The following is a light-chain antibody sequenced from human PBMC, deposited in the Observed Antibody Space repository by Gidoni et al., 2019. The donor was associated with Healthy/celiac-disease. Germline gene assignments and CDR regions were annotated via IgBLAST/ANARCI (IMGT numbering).Light chain of an antibody. CDR1: QSVSSY. CDR2: DAS. J-gene: IGKJ2*01. Sequence: EIVLTQSPATLSLSPGERATLSCRARQSVSSYLAWYQQKPGPAPRLLIYDASNRATGIPARFSGSGSGTDFTLTISSLEPEDFAVYYCQQRSNWPLMYTFGQGTKLEIK. V-gene: IGKV3-11*01. CDR3: QQRSNWPLMYT.